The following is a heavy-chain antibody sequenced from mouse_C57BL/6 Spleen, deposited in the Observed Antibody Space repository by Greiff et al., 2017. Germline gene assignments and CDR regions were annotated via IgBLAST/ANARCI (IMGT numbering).Heavy chain of an antibody. D-gene: IGHD1-1*01. CDR2: IRSKSSNYAT. CDR1: GFTFNTSA. J-gene: IGHJ3*01. V-gene: IGHV10-3*01. CDR3: VRDEDYYGSSPFAY. Sequence: EVQGVESGGGLVQPKGSLKLSCAASGFTFNTSAMHWVRQAPGKGLEWVARIRSKSSNYATYYADSVKDRFTISRDVSQSMLYLQMNNLKTEDTAMYYCVRDEDYYGSSPFAYWGQGTLVTVSA.